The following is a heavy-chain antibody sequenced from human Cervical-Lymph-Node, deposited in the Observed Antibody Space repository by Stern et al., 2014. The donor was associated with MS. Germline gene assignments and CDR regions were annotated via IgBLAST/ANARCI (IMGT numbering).Heavy chain of an antibody. CDR2: IWFDESNK. D-gene: IGHD1-26*01. CDR3: ARETREWGVGYGMDV. CDR1: GFTFSSYA. J-gene: IGHJ6*02. V-gene: IGHV3-33*01. Sequence: VQLLESGGGVVQPGRSLRLSCTASGFTFSSYAMHWVRQAPGKGLEWVAVIWFDESNKFYAESVRGRFTISRDISKNTVYLQMNSLRVEDTAVYYCARETREWGVGYGMDVWGQGITVIVS.